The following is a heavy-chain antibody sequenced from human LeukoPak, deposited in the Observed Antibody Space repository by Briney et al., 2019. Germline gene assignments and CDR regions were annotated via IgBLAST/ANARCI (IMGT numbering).Heavy chain of an antibody. CDR2: INPYSGGK. J-gene: IGHJ6*03. Sequence: ASVKVSCKASGYTFTGYYMHWVRQAPGQGLAWMGWINPYSGGKHYPQKFRGRVTMTSDTSISTAYMELSRLRSDDTAVYYCARTYCSSTNCYANYYCYYMDVWGKGTTVTVSS. CDR3: ARTYCSSTNCYANYYCYYMDV. V-gene: IGHV1-2*02. D-gene: IGHD2-2*01. CDR1: GYTFTGYY.